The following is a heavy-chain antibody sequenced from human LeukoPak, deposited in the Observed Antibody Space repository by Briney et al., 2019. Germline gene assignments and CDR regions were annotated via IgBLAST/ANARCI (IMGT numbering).Heavy chain of an antibody. J-gene: IGHJ4*02. CDR2: ISGSGGST. V-gene: IGHV3-23*01. CDR1: EFTFSSYA. D-gene: IGHD2-2*01. Sequence: GGSLRLSCAASEFTFSSYAMSWVRQAPGKGLEWVSAISGSGGSTYYADSVKGRFTISRDNSKNTLYLQMDSLRAEDTAVYYCAKAYCSSTSCPPYFDYWGQGTLVTVSS. CDR3: AKAYCSSTSCPPYFDY.